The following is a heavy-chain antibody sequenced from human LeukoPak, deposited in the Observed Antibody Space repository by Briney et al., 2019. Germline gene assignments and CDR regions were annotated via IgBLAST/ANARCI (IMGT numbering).Heavy chain of an antibody. J-gene: IGHJ4*02. D-gene: IGHD5/OR15-5a*01. Sequence: GGSLRLSCAASGFTFSSYAMSWVRQAPGKGLEWVSSISSNSSYKFYADSVKGRFTISRGNAKSSLFLQMSSLRADDTALYYSARVSKRSMDYWGQGTLVTVSS. CDR3: ARVSKRSMDY. CDR2: ISSNSSYK. V-gene: IGHV3-21*01. CDR1: GFTFSSYA.